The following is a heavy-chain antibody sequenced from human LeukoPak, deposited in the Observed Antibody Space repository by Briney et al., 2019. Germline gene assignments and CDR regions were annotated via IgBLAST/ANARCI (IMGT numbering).Heavy chain of an antibody. CDR1: GGSINSYY. Sequence: SETLSLTRTVSGGSINSYYWSWIRQPAGKGLEWIGRIYSSGSTGYNPSLKSRVTMSLDTSKNQFSLNLSSVTAADTAVYYCARVDIRTAFFDYWGQGTLVTVSS. D-gene: IGHD5-12*01. CDR3: ARVDIRTAFFDY. CDR2: IYSSGST. J-gene: IGHJ4*02. V-gene: IGHV4-4*07.